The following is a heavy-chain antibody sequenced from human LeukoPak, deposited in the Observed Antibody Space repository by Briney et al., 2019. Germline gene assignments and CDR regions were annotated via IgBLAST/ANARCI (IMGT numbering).Heavy chain of an antibody. CDR2: IYPGDSDT. D-gene: IGHD2-15*01. Sequence: GESLKISCKGSGYRFTIYWIGWGRPMPGKGLEWMGIIYPGDSDTRYSPSFQGQVTISADKSISTAYLQWSSLKASDTAMYYCARPYCSGGSCFEYFQHWGQGTLVTVSS. J-gene: IGHJ1*01. V-gene: IGHV5-51*01. CDR3: ARPYCSGGSCFEYFQH. CDR1: GYRFTIYW.